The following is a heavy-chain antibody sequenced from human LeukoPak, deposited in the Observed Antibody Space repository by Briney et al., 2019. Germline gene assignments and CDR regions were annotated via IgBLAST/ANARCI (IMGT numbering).Heavy chain of an antibody. CDR3: AREALSWQLVPYYYYGMDV. D-gene: IGHD6-13*01. Sequence: ASVKVSCKASGYTFTSYGISWVRQGPGQGLEWVGWISAYNGNTNYAQKLQGRATMTTDTSTSTAYMELRSLRSDDTAVYYCAREALSWQLVPYYYYGMDVWGQGTTVTVSS. CDR2: ISAYNGNT. J-gene: IGHJ6*02. CDR1: GYTFTSYG. V-gene: IGHV1-18*01.